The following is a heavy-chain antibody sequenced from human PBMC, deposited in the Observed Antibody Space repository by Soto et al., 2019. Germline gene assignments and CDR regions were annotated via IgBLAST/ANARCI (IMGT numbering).Heavy chain of an antibody. CDR1: GFTFSSYS. D-gene: IGHD6-19*01. V-gene: IGHV3-21*01. Sequence: GSLRLSCAASGFTFSSYSMNWVRQAPGKGLEWVSSISSSSSYIYYADSVKGRFTISRDNAKNSLYLQMNSLRAEDTAVYYCARGIAVAGTGAFDIWGQGTMVTVSS. CDR3: ARGIAVAGTGAFDI. J-gene: IGHJ3*02. CDR2: ISSSSSYI.